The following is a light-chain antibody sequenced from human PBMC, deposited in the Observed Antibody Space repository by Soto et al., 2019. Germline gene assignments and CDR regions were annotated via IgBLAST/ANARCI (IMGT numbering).Light chain of an antibody. CDR1: SGHSNYA. Sequence: QPVLTQSPSASASLGASVKLTCTLNSGHSNYAIAWHQQQPEKGPRYLMKVNSDGSHNKGDGIPDRFSGSSSGAERYLTISSLQSEDEADYYCQTWGTGIVVFAGGTKVTVL. CDR2: VNSDGSH. J-gene: IGLJ2*01. V-gene: IGLV4-69*01. CDR3: QTWGTGIVV.